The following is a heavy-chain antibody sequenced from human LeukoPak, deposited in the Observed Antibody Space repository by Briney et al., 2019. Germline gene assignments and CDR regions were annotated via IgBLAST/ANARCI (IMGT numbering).Heavy chain of an antibody. D-gene: IGHD6-19*01. V-gene: IGHV1-2*02. CDR1: GYTFTGYY. J-gene: IGHJ6*03. CDR2: INPNSGGT. CDR3: ARDSVAGYYYYYMDV. Sequence: ASVKVSCKASGYTFTGYYMHWVRQAPGQGLEWMGWINPNSGGTNYAQKFQGRVTMTRDTSISTAYMELSRLRSDDTAVYYCARDSVAGYYYYYMDVWGKGTTVTVSS.